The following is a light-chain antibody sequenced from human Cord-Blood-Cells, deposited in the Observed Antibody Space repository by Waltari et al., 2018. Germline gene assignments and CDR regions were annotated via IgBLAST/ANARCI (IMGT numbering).Light chain of an antibody. CDR2: AAS. J-gene: IGKJ2*01. CDR1: QSISSY. Sequence: DIQRTPSTSSLSASVGDRVTLTCRASQSISSYLNWYQQKPGKAPKLLIYAASSLQSGVPSRFSGSGSGTDFTLTISSLQPEDFATYYCQQSYSTPYTFGQGTKLEIK. CDR3: QQSYSTPYT. V-gene: IGKV1-39*01.